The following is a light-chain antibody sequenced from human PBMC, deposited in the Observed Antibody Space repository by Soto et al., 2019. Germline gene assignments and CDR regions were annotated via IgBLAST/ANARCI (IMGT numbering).Light chain of an antibody. CDR2: GAS. V-gene: IGKV3-20*01. J-gene: IGKJ1*01. CDR3: QQYGSSRT. Sequence: EIVLTQSPGPLSLSPGERATLSCRASQSVSSSYLAWYQQKPGQAPRLLIYGASSRATGIPDRFSGSGSGTDFTLTISRLEPEDFAVYYCQQYGSSRTFGQGNKVAIK. CDR1: QSVSSSY.